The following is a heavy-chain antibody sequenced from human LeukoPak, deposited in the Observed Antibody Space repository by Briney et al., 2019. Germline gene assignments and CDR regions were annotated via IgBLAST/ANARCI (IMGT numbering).Heavy chain of an antibody. D-gene: IGHD6-13*01. J-gene: IGHJ4*02. CDR1: GYTFTGYY. CDR3: ATLAAADSFDY. Sequence: ASVKVSCKASGYTFTGYYMHWVRQAPGQGLEWMGWINPNSGGTDLAQKFQGRVTMTRDTSISTAYMELSRLRSDDTAVYYCATLAAADSFDYWGQGTLVTVSS. V-gene: IGHV1-2*02. CDR2: INPNSGGT.